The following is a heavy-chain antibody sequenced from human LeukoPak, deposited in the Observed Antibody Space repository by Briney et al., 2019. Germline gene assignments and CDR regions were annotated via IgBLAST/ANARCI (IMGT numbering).Heavy chain of an antibody. V-gene: IGHV4-59*01. Sequence: SETLSLTCTVSGGSISSYYWSWIRQPPGKGLEWIGYIYYSGSTNYNPSLKSRVTISVDTSKNQFSLKLSSVTAADTAVYYCARELAYCGGDCYFDYWGQGTLVTVSS. D-gene: IGHD2-21*02. CDR2: IYYSGST. CDR3: ARELAYCGGDCYFDY. CDR1: GGSISSYY. J-gene: IGHJ4*02.